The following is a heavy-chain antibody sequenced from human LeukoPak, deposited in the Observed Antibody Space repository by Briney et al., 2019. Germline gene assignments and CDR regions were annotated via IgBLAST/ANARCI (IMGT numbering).Heavy chain of an antibody. CDR2: IYSGGST. V-gene: IGHV3-66*01. Sequence: SGGSLRLSCAASGFTVSSNYMRWVRQAPGKGLEWVSVIYSGGSTYSADSLKGRFTISRDNSKNTLYLQMNSLRAEDTAVYYCARVGNYYDSSGYAYFDYWGQGTLVTVSX. D-gene: IGHD3-22*01. J-gene: IGHJ4*02. CDR3: ARVGNYYDSSGYAYFDY. CDR1: GFTVSSNY.